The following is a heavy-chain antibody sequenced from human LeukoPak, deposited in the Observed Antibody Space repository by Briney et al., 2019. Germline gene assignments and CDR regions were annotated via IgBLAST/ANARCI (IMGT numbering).Heavy chain of an antibody. V-gene: IGHV3-74*01. Sequence: PGGTLRLSCAASGSTFSSYWMHWVRQAPGKGLVWVSRINSDGSSTSYADSVKGRFTISRDNATHPLYLQMNSLRAEDTAVYYCARFPVFYYCSGSYYKGFDYWGQGTLVTVSS. CDR3: ARFPVFYYCSGSYYKGFDY. J-gene: IGHJ4*02. CDR1: GSTFSSYW. CDR2: INSDGSST. D-gene: IGHD3-10*01.